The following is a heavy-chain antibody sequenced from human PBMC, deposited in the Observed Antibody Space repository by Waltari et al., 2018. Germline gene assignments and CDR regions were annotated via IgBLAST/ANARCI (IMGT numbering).Heavy chain of an antibody. V-gene: IGHV1-69*12. J-gene: IGHJ2*01. CDR3: ASYYYDSSGYYPGDFDL. CDR2: IIPIFGTA. Sequence: QVQLVQSGAEVKKPGSSVKVSCKASGGTFSSYAISWVRQAPGQGLEWMGGIIPIFGTANDAMKFQGRVTITADESTSTAYMELSSLRSEDTAVYYCASYYYDSSGYYPGDFDLWGRGTLVTVSS. CDR1: GGTFSSYA. D-gene: IGHD3-22*01.